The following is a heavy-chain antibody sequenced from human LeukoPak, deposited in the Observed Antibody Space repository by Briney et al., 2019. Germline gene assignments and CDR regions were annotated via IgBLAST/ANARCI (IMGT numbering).Heavy chain of an antibody. CDR2: INPNSGGT. Sequence: GASVKVSCKASGCTFTGYYMHWVRQAPGQGLEWMGWINPNSGGTNYAQKFQGRVTMTRDTSISTAYMELSRLRSDDTAVYYCARGYYYDSSGYYCRYWGQGTLVTVSS. D-gene: IGHD3-22*01. J-gene: IGHJ4*02. CDR3: ARGYYYDSSGYYCRY. V-gene: IGHV1-2*02. CDR1: GCTFTGYY.